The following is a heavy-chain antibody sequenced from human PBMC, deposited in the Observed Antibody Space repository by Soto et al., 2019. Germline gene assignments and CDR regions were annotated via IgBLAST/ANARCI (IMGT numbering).Heavy chain of an antibody. J-gene: IGHJ6*02. Sequence: GGSLRLSCAASGFTVSSNYMSWVRQAPGKGLEWVSVIYSGGSTYYADSVKGRFTISRDNSKNTLYLQMNSLRAEDTAVYYCAREVPGGEWELRLGMDVWGQGTTVTVSS. CDR2: IYSGGST. V-gene: IGHV3-53*01. CDR1: GFTVSSNY. CDR3: AREVPGGEWELRLGMDV. D-gene: IGHD1-26*01.